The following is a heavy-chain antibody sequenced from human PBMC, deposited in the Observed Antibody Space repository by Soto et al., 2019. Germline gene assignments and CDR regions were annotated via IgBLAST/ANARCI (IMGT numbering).Heavy chain of an antibody. V-gene: IGHV1-3*01. Sequence: ASVKVSCKASGYAFTSYAMHWVRQAPGQRHEWMGWINADNGNTKYSQKFQGRVTITRDTSASTAYMELSSLRSEDTAVYYCARDRNYDILTGYYNLGWFDPWGQGTLVTVSS. CDR1: GYAFTSYA. J-gene: IGHJ5*02. D-gene: IGHD3-9*01. CDR2: INADNGNT. CDR3: ARDRNYDILTGYYNLGWFDP.